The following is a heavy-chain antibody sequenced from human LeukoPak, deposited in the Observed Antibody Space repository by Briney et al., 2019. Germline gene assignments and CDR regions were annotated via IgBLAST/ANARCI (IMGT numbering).Heavy chain of an antibody. Sequence: GASVKVSCKASGGTFSSYAISWVRQAPGQGLEWMGGIIPIFGTANYAQKFQGRVTITADKSTSTAYMELSSLRSEDTAVYYCARGTESSGWYGGWYFDLWGRGTLVTVSS. CDR3: ARGTESSGWYGGWYFDL. D-gene: IGHD6-19*01. J-gene: IGHJ2*01. V-gene: IGHV1-69*06. CDR1: GGTFSSYA. CDR2: IIPIFGTA.